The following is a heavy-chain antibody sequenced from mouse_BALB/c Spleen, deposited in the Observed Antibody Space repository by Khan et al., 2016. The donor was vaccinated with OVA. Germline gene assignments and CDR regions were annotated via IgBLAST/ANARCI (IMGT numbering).Heavy chain of an antibody. CDR1: GYTFTSFW. CDR3: ARGGYGTSFAY. V-gene: IGHV1-61*01. CDR2: IDPSDSET. J-gene: IGHJ3*01. D-gene: IGHD2-10*02. Sequence: QVQLQQSGAELVRPGASVKLSCKASGYTFTSFWMNWVTERPGQGLEWIGMIDPSDSETHYNQMFKDKATLTVDKSSSTAYMQLSGLTYEDSAVYYCARGGYGTSFAYWGQGTLVTVSA.